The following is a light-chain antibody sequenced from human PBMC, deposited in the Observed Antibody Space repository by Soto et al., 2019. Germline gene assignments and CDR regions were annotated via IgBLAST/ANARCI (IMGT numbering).Light chain of an antibody. Sequence: QSVLTQYASVSGSAGQSITISCTGTSSDVGAYNYVSWYQEHPGKAPKLIIYGVSNRPSGISNRFSGSKSGNTASLTISGLQAEDEADYYCSSYTTSNTLVFGGGTKLTVL. CDR3: SSYTTSNTLV. V-gene: IGLV2-14*01. CDR1: SSDVGAYNY. J-gene: IGLJ2*01. CDR2: GVS.